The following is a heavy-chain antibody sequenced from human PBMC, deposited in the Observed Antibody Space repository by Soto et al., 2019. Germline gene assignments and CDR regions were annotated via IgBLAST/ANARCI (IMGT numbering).Heavy chain of an antibody. CDR2: IYPGDSES. CDR1: GYSFTIYC. Sequence: PGESLKISCNGSGYSFTIYCIGLVLQMPGKGLDWMGIIYPGDSESRYSPSFQGQVTISADKSISTAYLQWSSLKASDTAMYYCARTTAPYGGNRGYYYYGMDVWGQGTTVTVSS. CDR3: ARTTAPYGGNRGYYYYGMDV. D-gene: IGHD2-15*01. J-gene: IGHJ6*02. V-gene: IGHV5-51*01.